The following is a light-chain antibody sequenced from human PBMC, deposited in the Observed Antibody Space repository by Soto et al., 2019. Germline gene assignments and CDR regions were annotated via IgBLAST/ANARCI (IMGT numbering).Light chain of an antibody. CDR3: QQYDNWPKT. CDR2: AAS. CDR1: QSISDN. V-gene: IGKV3-15*01. J-gene: IGKJ1*01. Sequence: EIVMTQSPATLSVSPGERATLSCRASQSISDNLAWYQQKPGQAPRLLIYAASTRATGIPARISGSGSGTEFTLTISSLQSEDFAVYYCQQYDNWPKTFGQGTKVDI.